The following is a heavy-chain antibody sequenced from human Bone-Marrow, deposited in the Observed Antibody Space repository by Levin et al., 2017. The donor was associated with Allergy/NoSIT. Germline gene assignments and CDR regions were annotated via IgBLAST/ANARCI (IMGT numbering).Heavy chain of an antibody. CDR2: ITGSGGST. V-gene: IGHV3-23*01. CDR3: AKGGALYCTNGVCYPDY. CDR1: GFTFSSYT. J-gene: IGHJ4*02. Sequence: LSLTCAASGFTFSSYTMTWVRQAPGKGLEWVSAITGSGGSTYYTDSVKGRFTISRDNSKNTLYLQMNSLRAEDTAVYYCAKGGALYCTNGVCYPDYWGQGTLVTVSS. D-gene: IGHD2-8*01.